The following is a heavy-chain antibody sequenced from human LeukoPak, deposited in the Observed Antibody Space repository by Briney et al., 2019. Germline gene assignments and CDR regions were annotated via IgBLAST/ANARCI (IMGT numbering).Heavy chain of an antibody. J-gene: IGHJ5*02. CDR3: ARAYYYDSSGYP. V-gene: IGHV1-3*01. CDR1: GYTFTSYA. D-gene: IGHD3-22*01. CDR2: INAGNGNT. Sequence: ASVKVSCKASGYTFTSYAMHWVRQAPGQSLEWMGWINAGNGNTKYSQKFQGRVTITRDTSASTAYMELSSLRSEDTAVYYCARAYYYDSSGYPWGQGTLVTVSS.